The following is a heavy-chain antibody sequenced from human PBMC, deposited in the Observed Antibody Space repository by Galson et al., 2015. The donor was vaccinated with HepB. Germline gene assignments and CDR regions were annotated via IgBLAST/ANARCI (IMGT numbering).Heavy chain of an antibody. CDR3: ARAYYGDYFQGLYYGMDV. V-gene: IGHV3-21*01. J-gene: IGHJ6*02. D-gene: IGHD4-17*01. Sequence: SLRLSCAASGFTFSSYSMNWVRQAPGKGLEWVSSISSSSSYIYYADSVKGRFTISRDNAKNSLYLQMNSLRAEDTAVYYCARAYYGDYFQGLYYGMDVWGQGTTVTVSS. CDR1: GFTFSSYS. CDR2: ISSSSSYI.